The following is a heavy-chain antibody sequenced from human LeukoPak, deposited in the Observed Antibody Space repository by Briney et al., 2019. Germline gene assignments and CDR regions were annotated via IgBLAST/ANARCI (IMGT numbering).Heavy chain of an antibody. J-gene: IGHJ4*02. V-gene: IGHV3-7*04. D-gene: IGHD1-26*01. Sequence: PGGSLRLSCAASAFTFNNYWMNWARQAPGKGLEWVANIKQDGSEKYYVDSVKGRFTISRDNAENSLYLQMNSLRAEDTAVYYCARDDGTYLDYWGQGTLVTVSS. CDR2: IKQDGSEK. CDR1: AFTFNNYW. CDR3: ARDDGTYLDY.